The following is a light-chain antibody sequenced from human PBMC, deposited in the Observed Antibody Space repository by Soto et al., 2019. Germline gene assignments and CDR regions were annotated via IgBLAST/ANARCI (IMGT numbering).Light chain of an antibody. CDR3: QQYYTTPRT. J-gene: IGKJ1*01. CDR1: QSVLYNSNNKNY. CDR2: WAS. V-gene: IGKV4-1*01. Sequence: DIVMTQSPDSLAVSLGERATINCKSSQSVLYNSNNKNYLAWYQHKPGQPPKLLIYWASTRESGVPDRFSGSGSGTDFTLTISSLQAEDVAVYYCQQYYTTPRTFGLGTKVEIK.